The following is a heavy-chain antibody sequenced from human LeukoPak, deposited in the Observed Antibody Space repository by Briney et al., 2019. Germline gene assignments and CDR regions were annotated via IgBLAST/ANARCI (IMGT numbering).Heavy chain of an antibody. V-gene: IGHV3-48*01. CDR2: ISGRGDTT. CDR3: ARTYDFGIGPPGDAFDN. D-gene: IGHD3-3*01. CDR1: GFTFTNYG. J-gene: IGHJ3*02. Sequence: SGGSLRLSCAASGFTFTNYGMTWVRQGPGKGLEWVSDISGRGDTTYYADSVQGRFTISRDNAEDSVYLQMDSLRVEDTAVYYCARTYDFGIGPPGDAFDNWGQGRLVTVFS.